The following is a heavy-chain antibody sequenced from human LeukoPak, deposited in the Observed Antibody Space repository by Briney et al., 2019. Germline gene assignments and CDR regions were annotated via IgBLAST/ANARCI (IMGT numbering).Heavy chain of an antibody. V-gene: IGHV3-33*01. J-gene: IGHJ4*02. CDR2: IWYDGSNI. D-gene: IGHD1-1*01. Sequence: PGGSLRLSCAASGFTFSDYGMHWLRQAPGKGLEWVAVIWYDGSNIYYADSVKGRFTISRDNSKNTLYLQMNSLRAEDTAVYYCVRERLPVVQYYFDHWGPGTLVTVSS. CDR3: VRERLPVVQYYFDH. CDR1: GFTFSDYG.